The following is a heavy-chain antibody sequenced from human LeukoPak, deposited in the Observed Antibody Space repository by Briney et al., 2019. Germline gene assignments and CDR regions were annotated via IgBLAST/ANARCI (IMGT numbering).Heavy chain of an antibody. J-gene: IGHJ4*02. V-gene: IGHV6-1*01. CDR3: ARWLTN. CDR1: GDSVSSNSAS. CDR2: TYYRSKWYF. Sequence: SQTLSLTCAISGDSVSSNSASWNWIRQSPSRGLEWLGRTYYRSKWYFDYAVSMKSRITINPDISTNQVSLQLSSVTPEDTAVYYCARWLTNWGQGTLVTVSS. D-gene: IGHD5-12*01.